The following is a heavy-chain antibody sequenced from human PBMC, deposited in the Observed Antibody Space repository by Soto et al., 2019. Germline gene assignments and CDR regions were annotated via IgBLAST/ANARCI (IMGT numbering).Heavy chain of an antibody. CDR1: GFTFNTYT. Sequence: GGSLRLSCAASGFTFNTYTMNWVRQAPGKGLEWVSAITGSGGGTYYADSVKGRFTISRDNSKNTLYLQMISLRAEDTAVYYCAKGSSSHYDSFDYWGQGTLVTVSS. J-gene: IGHJ4*02. V-gene: IGHV3-23*01. D-gene: IGHD3-22*01. CDR2: ITGSGGGT. CDR3: AKGSSSHYDSFDY.